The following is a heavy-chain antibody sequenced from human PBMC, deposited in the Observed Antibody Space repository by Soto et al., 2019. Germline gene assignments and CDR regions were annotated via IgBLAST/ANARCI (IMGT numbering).Heavy chain of an antibody. Sequence: QVQLVQSGAEVKKPGSSVKVSCTASGGTFSSYAISWVRQAPGQGLEWMGGIIPIFGTANYAQKFQGRVTITADESTSTAYMELSSLRSEDTAVYYCAREGGSGSYRYYGMDVWGQGTTVTVSS. CDR1: GGTFSSYA. CDR2: IIPIFGTA. D-gene: IGHD3-10*01. V-gene: IGHV1-69*12. J-gene: IGHJ6*02. CDR3: AREGGSGSYRYYGMDV.